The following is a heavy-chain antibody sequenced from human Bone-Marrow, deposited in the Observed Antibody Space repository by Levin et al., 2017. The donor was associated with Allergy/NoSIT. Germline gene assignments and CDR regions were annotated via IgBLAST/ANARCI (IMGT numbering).Heavy chain of an antibody. CDR2: INTNTGNP. CDR3: ARDPQYSSSWDNWFDP. V-gene: IGHV7-4-1*01. Sequence: ASVKVSCKASGYTFTSYAMNWVRQAPGQGLEWMGWINTNTGNPTYAQGFTGRFVFSLDTSVSTAYLQICSLKAEDTAVYYCARDPQYSSSWDNWFDPWGQGTLVTVSS. CDR1: GYTFTSYA. J-gene: IGHJ5*02. D-gene: IGHD6-13*01.